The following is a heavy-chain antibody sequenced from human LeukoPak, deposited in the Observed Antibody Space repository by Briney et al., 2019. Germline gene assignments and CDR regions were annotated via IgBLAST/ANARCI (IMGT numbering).Heavy chain of an antibody. CDR2: ISGSGGST. J-gene: IGHJ4*02. Sequence: PGRSLRLSCEASGFTFDDYAMHWVRQAPGKGLEWVSAISGSGGSTYYADSVKGRFTISRDNSKNTLYLQMNSLRAEDTAVYYCAKDQDSSWSYFDYWGQGTLVTVSS. D-gene: IGHD6-13*01. CDR3: AKDQDSSWSYFDY. V-gene: IGHV3-23*01. CDR1: GFTFDDYA.